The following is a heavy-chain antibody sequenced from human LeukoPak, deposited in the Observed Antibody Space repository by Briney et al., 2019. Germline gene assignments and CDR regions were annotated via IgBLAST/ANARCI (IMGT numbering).Heavy chain of an antibody. Sequence: GGSLRFSCAASGFTFSSYAMHWVRQAPGKGLEWVAVISYDGSNKYYADSVKGRFTISRDNSKNTLYLQMNSLRAEDTAVYYCARVGSQWGIYPWDYFDYWGQGTLVAVSS. V-gene: IGHV3-30-3*01. J-gene: IGHJ4*02. CDR2: ISYDGSNK. CDR1: GFTFSSYA. CDR3: ARVGSQWGIYPWDYFDY. D-gene: IGHD3-16*02.